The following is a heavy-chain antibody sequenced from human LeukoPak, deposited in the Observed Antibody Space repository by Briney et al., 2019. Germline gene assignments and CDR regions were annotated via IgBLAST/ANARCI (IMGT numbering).Heavy chain of an antibody. CDR3: ASLENSGYTNAFET. J-gene: IGHJ3*02. D-gene: IGHD3-22*01. Sequence: SETLSLTCTVSGGSISSGGFFWSWIRQSPGKGLECIGYIYYTGSTYYNPSLKSRLTMSVDTSKNQFSLKLTGLTAADTAVYYCASLENSGYTNAFETWGQGTPVVVSS. CDR2: IYYTGST. V-gene: IGHV4-30-4*01. CDR1: GGSISSGGFF.